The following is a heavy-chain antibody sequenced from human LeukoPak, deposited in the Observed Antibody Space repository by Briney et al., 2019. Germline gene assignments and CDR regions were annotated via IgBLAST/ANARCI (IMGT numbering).Heavy chain of an antibody. Sequence: PSETLSLTCTVSGGSISSYYWSWIRQPPGKGLEWIGYIYYSGSTNYNPSLKSRVTISVDTSKSQFSLKLSSVTAADTAVYYCARARAAGFDPWGQGTLVTVSS. J-gene: IGHJ5*02. D-gene: IGHD2-15*01. CDR3: ARARAAGFDP. V-gene: IGHV4-59*01. CDR1: GGSISSYY. CDR2: IYYSGST.